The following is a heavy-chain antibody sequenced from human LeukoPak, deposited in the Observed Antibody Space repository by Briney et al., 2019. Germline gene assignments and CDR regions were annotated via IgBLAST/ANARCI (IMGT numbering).Heavy chain of an antibody. CDR3: ARGLYCSSTSCYARYYYMDV. CDR2: IYTSGST. Sequence: SETLSRTCTVSGGSISSGSYYWSWIRQPAGKGLEWIGRIYTSGSTNYNPSLKSRVTISVDTSKNQFSLKLSSVTAADTAVYYCARGLYCSSTSCYARYYYMDVWGKGTTVTISS. CDR1: GGSISSGSYY. V-gene: IGHV4-61*02. J-gene: IGHJ6*03. D-gene: IGHD2-2*01.